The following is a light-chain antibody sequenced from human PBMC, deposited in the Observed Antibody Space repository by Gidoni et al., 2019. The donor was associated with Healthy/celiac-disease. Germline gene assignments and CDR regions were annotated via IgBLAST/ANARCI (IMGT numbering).Light chain of an antibody. J-gene: IGLJ2*01. CDR1: KLGDKY. V-gene: IGLV3-1*01. Sequence: SYDLTQPPSVSVSPGQTASITCSGDKLGDKYASWYQQKPGQSPVLVIYQDSKRTAGIPERFSGSNSGNTATLTISGTQAMDEADYYCQAWESSTVVFGGGTKLTVL. CDR2: QDS. CDR3: QAWESSTVV.